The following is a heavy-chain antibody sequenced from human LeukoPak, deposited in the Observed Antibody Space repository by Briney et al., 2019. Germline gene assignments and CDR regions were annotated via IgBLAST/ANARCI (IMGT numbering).Heavy chain of an antibody. CDR2: IYSGGST. D-gene: IGHD4-23*01. CDR3: AKDGGGSWYYFDY. V-gene: IGHV3-66*02. J-gene: IGHJ4*02. CDR1: GFTFSSYW. Sequence: GGSLRLSCAASGFTFSSYWMHWVRQAPGKGLVWVSVIYSGGSTYYADSVQGRFTISRDNSKNTMYLQMNSLRAEETALYYCAKDGGGSWYYFDYWGQGTLVTVSS.